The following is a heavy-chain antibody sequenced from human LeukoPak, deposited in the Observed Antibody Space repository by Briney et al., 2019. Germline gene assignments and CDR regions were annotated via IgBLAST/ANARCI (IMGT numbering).Heavy chain of an antibody. D-gene: IGHD7-27*01. Sequence: PGGSLRLSCAASGFPFSSYAMHWVRQAPGKGLEWVAVISYDGSNKYYADSVKGRFTISRDNSKNTLYLQMNSLRAEDTAVYYCARFRLAGEGEYYFDSWGQGTLVTVSS. CDR1: GFPFSSYA. J-gene: IGHJ4*02. CDR2: ISYDGSNK. V-gene: IGHV3-30-3*01. CDR3: ARFRLAGEGEYYFDS.